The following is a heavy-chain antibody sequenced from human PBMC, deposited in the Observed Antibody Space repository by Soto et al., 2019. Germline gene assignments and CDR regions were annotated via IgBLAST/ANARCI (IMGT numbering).Heavy chain of an antibody. CDR1: GFSISTSGVG. V-gene: IGHV2-5*02. D-gene: IGHD2-15*01. Sequence: QITLKESGPTLVKPTQTLTLTCTFSGFSISTSGVGVAWIRQPPGMALEWLALIYWDGDERYSPFLQNRVTITKDPSKNQEVLTMTNMDPVDTATYYCAHKGGRGAAMDVWGQGTTVTVSS. CDR3: AHKGGRGAAMDV. J-gene: IGHJ6*02. CDR2: IYWDGDE.